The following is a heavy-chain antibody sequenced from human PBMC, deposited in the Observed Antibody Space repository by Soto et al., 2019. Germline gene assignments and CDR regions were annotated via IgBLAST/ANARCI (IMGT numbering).Heavy chain of an antibody. Sequence: VASVKVSCKASGGTFSSYAISWVRQAPGQGLEWMGGIIPIFGTANYAQKFQGRVTITADESTSTAYMELSSLRSEDTAVYYCARSNIVATRGFDPWGQGTLVTVSS. CDR1: GGTFSSYA. V-gene: IGHV1-69*13. CDR3: ARSNIVATRGFDP. CDR2: IIPIFGTA. J-gene: IGHJ5*02. D-gene: IGHD5-12*01.